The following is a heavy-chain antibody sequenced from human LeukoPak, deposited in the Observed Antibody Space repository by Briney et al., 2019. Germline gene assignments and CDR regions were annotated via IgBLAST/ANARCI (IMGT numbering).Heavy chain of an antibody. CDR1: GFTFSSYA. V-gene: IGHV3-30*04. D-gene: IGHD3-9*01. Sequence: GRSLRLSCAASGFTFSSYAMHWVRQAPGKGLEWVAVISYDGSNKYNADSVKGRFTTPRDNPKNTLYLQMNSLRAEDTAVYYCARDRAIFHYYYGMDVWGQGTTVTVSS. CDR3: ARDRAIFHYYYGMDV. CDR2: ISYDGSNK. J-gene: IGHJ6*02.